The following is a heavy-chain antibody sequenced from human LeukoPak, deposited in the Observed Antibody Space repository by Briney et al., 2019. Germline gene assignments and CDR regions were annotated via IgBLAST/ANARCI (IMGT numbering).Heavy chain of an antibody. D-gene: IGHD3-3*01. J-gene: IGHJ5*02. CDR1: GGSFIGYY. V-gene: IGHV4-34*01. CDR3: ARDNLYDFWSGYPLGRKVWFDP. Sequence: SETLSLTCAVYGGSFIGYYWSSIRQPPGKGLEWIGEINHSGRTNYTQSLRRRVTISVDTSKSQFSLKLSSVTAADTAVYYCARDNLYDFWSGYPLGRKVWFDPWGQGTLVTVSS. CDR2: INHSGRT.